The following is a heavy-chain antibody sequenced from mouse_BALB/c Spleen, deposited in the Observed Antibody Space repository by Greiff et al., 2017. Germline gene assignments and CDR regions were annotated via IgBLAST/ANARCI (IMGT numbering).Heavy chain of an antibody. D-gene: IGHD2-4*01. V-gene: IGHV5-17*02. CDR2: ISSGSSTI. CDR3: ARYDYDEGLDY. CDR1: GFTFSSFG. J-gene: IGHJ2*01. Sequence: EVMLVESGGGLVQPGGSRKLSCAASGFTFSSFGMHWVRQAPEKGLEWVAYISSGSSTIYYADTVKGRFTISRDNPKNTLFLQMTSLRSEDTAMYYCARYDYDEGLDYWGQGTTLTVSS.